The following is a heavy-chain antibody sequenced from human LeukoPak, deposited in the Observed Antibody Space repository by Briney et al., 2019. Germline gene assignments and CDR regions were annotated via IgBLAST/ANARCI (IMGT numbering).Heavy chain of an antibody. V-gene: IGHV6-1*01. CDR1: GDSVSSNTAA. J-gene: IGHJ4*02. D-gene: IGHD7-27*01. CDR2: TYYRSKWYN. Sequence: SQTLSLTCAISGDSVSSNTAAWSWIRQSPSTGLEWLGRTYYRSKWYNDYAVSVRGRITINPDTSKNQFSLQLNSVTPEDTAVYYCARGRNWGESGFDYWGQGTLVTVSS. CDR3: ARGRNWGESGFDY.